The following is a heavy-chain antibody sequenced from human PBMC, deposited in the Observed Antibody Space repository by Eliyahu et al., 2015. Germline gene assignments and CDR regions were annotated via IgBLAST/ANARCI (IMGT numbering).Heavy chain of an antibody. CDR3: ARHEFCSGGSCWLRSWFDP. V-gene: IGHV4-39*01. Sequence: QLQLQESGPGLVKPSETLSLTCTXSGGXISSSSXYWGWIRQSPGKGLEWIGGIHYSGGTYYNPSLKSRVSISVDTSKNQLSLRLSSVTAADTAVYYCARHEFCSGGSCWLRSWFDPWGQGTLVTVSS. CDR2: IHYSGGT. J-gene: IGHJ5*02. D-gene: IGHD2-15*01. CDR1: GGXISSSSXY.